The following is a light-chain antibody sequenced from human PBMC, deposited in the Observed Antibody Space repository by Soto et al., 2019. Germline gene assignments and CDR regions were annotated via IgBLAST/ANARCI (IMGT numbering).Light chain of an antibody. CDR2: GVS. V-gene: IGKV3-15*01. CDR1: QSVSSSY. Sequence: EIVLTQSPGTLSLSPGERATLSCRASQSVSSSYLAWYQQKPGQAPRLLIYGVSTRATGIPARFSGSGSGTEFTLTISSLQSEDFAVYYCQQYNNWWTFGQGTKVDI. J-gene: IGKJ1*01. CDR3: QQYNNWWT.